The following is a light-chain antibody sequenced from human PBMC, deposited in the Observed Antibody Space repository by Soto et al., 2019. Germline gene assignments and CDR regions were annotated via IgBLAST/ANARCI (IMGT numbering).Light chain of an antibody. CDR2: EVN. CDR1: NSDVGGHNY. Sequence: QSASVSGSPGQSITISCTGTNSDVGGHNYVSWYQHHPGKAPKLLIYEVNNRPSGLSERFSGSKSANTASLTISGLRAEDEADYYCTSYRSGATLVFGGGTKLTVL. J-gene: IGLJ3*02. V-gene: IGLV2-14*01. CDR3: TSYRSGATLV.